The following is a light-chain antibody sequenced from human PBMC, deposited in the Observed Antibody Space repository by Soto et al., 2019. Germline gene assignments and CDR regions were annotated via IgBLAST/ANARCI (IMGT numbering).Light chain of an antibody. J-gene: IGKJ4*01. CDR3: QQYGSSPLT. Sequence: EIVLTQSPGTLSLSPRERATLSCRASQSVSSNYLAWYRQKPGQAPRLLIYGASSRATGIPDRFSGSGSGTDFTLTISRLEPEDFAVYYCQQYGSSPLTFVGGTKVEIK. CDR2: GAS. CDR1: QSVSSNY. V-gene: IGKV3-20*01.